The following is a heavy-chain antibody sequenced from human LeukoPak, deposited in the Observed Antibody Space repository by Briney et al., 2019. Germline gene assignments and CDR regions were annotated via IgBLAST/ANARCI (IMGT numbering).Heavy chain of an antibody. Sequence: GGSLRLSCAASGFTFSSYWMHWVRQAPGKGLVWVSRINVDGGSTSYADSVKGRFTISRDNAKNTLYLQMNSLRAADTAVYYCARALRWTRIDYWGQGTLVTASS. J-gene: IGHJ4*02. CDR3: ARALRWTRIDY. CDR1: GFTFSSYW. D-gene: IGHD3/OR15-3a*01. CDR2: INVDGGST. V-gene: IGHV3-74*01.